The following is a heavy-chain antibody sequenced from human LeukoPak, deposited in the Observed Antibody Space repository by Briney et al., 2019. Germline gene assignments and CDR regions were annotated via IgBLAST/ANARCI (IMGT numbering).Heavy chain of an antibody. CDR2: INPSGGST. D-gene: IGHD3-10*01. CDR1: GYTFTSYY. CDR3: ATPLIETYYYGSGSYSDY. Sequence: ASVKVFCKASGYTFTSYYMHWVRQAPGQGLEWMGIINPSGGSTSYAQKFQGRVTMTRDTSTSTVYMELSSLRSEDTAVYYCATPLIETYYYGSGSYSDYWGQGTLVTVSS. J-gene: IGHJ4*02. V-gene: IGHV1-46*01.